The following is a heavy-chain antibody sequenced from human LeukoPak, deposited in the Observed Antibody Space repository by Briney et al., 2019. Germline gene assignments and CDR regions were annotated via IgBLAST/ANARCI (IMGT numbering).Heavy chain of an antibody. CDR1: GYSFTSYW. CDR2: IYPGDSDT. V-gene: IGHV5-51*01. D-gene: IGHD6-13*01. CDR3: ARRRGSSNYYYYMDV. Sequence: GESLKISCKGSGYSFTSYWIGWVRQMPGKGLEWMGIIYPGDSDTRYSPSFQGQVTTSADKSISTAYLQWSSLKASDTAMYYCARRRGSSNYYYYMDVWGKGSTVTVSS. J-gene: IGHJ6*03.